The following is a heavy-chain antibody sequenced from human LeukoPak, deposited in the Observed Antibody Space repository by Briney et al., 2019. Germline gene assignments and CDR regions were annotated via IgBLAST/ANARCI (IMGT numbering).Heavy chain of an antibody. Sequence: PGGSLRLSCAASGFTVSSYGMTWVRQAPGKGLEGVSSFSGTDGGTYYADSVKGRFTISRDNSKNTLYVQMNSLRAEDTSVYYCAKDLEYYDFWSGYYDASGLDYWGQGTLVTVSS. D-gene: IGHD3-3*01. CDR1: GFTVSSYG. J-gene: IGHJ4*02. CDR3: AKDLEYYDFWSGYYDASGLDY. CDR2: FSGTDGGT. V-gene: IGHV3-23*01.